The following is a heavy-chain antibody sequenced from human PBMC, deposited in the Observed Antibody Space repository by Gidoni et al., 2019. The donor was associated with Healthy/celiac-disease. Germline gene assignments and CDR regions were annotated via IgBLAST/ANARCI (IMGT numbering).Heavy chain of an antibody. CDR3: ARSTQIFGMVVYFDY. CDR1: GGSISSYY. V-gene: IGHV4-59*01. CDR2: IYYSGST. D-gene: IGHD3-3*01. J-gene: IGHJ4*02. Sequence: QVQLQESGLGLVKPSETLSLTCTVPGGSISSYYWSWIRQPPGKGLEWIGYIYYSGSTNYNPSLKSRVTISVDTSKNQFSLKLSSVTAADTAVYYCARSTQIFGMVVYFDYWDQGTLVTVSS.